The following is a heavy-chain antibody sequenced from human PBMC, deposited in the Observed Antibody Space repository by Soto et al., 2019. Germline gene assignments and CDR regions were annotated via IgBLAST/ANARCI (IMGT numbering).Heavy chain of an antibody. CDR2: INAGNGNT. V-gene: IGHV1-3*01. CDR1: GYTFTSYA. J-gene: IGHJ3*02. CDR3: ARLMDTVVPAASDAFDI. Sequence: QVQLVQSGAEVKKPGASVKVSCKASGYTFTSYAMHWVRQAPGQRLEWMGWINAGNGNTKYSQKFQGRVTSTRDTSASTAYMELSSLRSEDTAVYYCARLMDTVVPAASDAFDIWGQGTMVTVAS. D-gene: IGHD2-2*01.